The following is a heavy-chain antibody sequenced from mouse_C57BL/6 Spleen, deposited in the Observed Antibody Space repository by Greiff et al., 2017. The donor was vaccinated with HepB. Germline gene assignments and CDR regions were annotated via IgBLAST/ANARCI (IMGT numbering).Heavy chain of an antibody. CDR1: GYTFTSYC. V-gene: IGHV1-72*01. Sequence: VQLQQSGPELVKPGASVKMSCKASGYTFTSYCMHWVKQRPGRGLEWIGRIDPYSGGTKYNEKFKSKATLTVDKPSSTAHMQLSSLTSEDSAVYHGASTGIAGDYWGKGTTLTVSS. D-gene: IGHD1-1*01. J-gene: IGHJ2*01. CDR2: IDPYSGGT. CDR3: ASTGIAGDY.